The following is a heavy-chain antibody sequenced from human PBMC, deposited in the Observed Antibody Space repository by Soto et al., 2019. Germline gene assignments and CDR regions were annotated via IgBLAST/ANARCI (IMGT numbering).Heavy chain of an antibody. J-gene: IGHJ4*02. CDR2: ISAYNGNT. Sequence: QVQLVQSGAEVKKPGASVKVSCKASGYTFTSYGISWVRQAPGQGLEWMGGISAYNGNTNYAQKLQDRVTMTTDTSTSTADMELRSLQDADAAEYSCARSYSSGWDGDYWGQGTLVTVSS. CDR1: GYTFTSYG. CDR3: ARSYSSGWDGDY. V-gene: IGHV1-18*01. D-gene: IGHD6-19*01.